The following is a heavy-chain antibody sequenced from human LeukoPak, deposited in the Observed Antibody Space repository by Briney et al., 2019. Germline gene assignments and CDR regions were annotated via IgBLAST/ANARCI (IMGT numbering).Heavy chain of an antibody. D-gene: IGHD2-2*01. J-gene: IGHJ4*02. CDR2: INSDGSST. V-gene: IGHV3-74*01. CDR3: ARDFEYCSSTSCYEGAY. Sequence: GRSLRLSCAASGFTFGSYGMHWVRQAPGKGLVWVSRINSDGSSTSYADSVKGRFTISRDNAKNTLYLQMNSLRVEDTAVYYCARDFEYCSSTSCYEGAYWGQGTLVTVSS. CDR1: GFTFGSYG.